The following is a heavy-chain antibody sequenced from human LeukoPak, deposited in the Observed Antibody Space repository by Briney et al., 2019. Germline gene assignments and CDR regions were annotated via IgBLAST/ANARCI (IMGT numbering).Heavy chain of an antibody. D-gene: IGHD3-9*01. Sequence: PGGSLRPSCAASGFTFSSYAMSWVRQAPGKGLEWVSAISGSGGSTYYADSVKGRFTISRDNSKNTLYLQMNSLRAEDTAVYYCAKGVGYDILTGRPHAFDIWGQGTMVTVSS. CDR1: GFTFSSYA. J-gene: IGHJ3*02. CDR2: ISGSGGST. CDR3: AKGVGYDILTGRPHAFDI. V-gene: IGHV3-23*01.